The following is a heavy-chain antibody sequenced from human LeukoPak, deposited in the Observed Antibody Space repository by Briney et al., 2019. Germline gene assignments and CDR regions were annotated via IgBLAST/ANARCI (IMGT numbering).Heavy chain of an antibody. CDR2: ISGSGGST. Sequence: GGSLRLSCEASGFPFSRYAMNWVRQAPGKGLEWVSTISGSGGSTYYADSVKGRFTISRDKSKNTVYLQMNNLRAEDTAVYYCAKERGYGYNHIDYWGQGTLVTVSS. CDR3: AKERGYGYNHIDY. D-gene: IGHD5-24*01. CDR1: GFPFSRYA. J-gene: IGHJ4*02. V-gene: IGHV3-23*01.